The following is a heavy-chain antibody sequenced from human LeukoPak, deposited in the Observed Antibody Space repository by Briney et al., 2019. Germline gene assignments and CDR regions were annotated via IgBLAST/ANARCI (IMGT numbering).Heavy chain of an antibody. V-gene: IGHV3-23*01. CDR2: IDASGGST. Sequence: GGSLRLSCAASGFSVSSYYMDWVRQAPGKGLEWVSSIDASGGSTYYADSVKGRFTISRDNSKNTFFLQMNTLRAADTAVYYCAKGSGSGWYGWFAPWGQGTLVTVSS. CDR1: GFSVSSYY. J-gene: IGHJ5*02. D-gene: IGHD6-19*01. CDR3: AKGSGSGWYGWFAP.